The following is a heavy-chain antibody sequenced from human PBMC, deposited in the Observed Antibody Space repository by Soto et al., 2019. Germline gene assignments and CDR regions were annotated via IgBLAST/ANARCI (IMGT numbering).Heavy chain of an antibody. CDR3: STDSWNTMSAVRFGN. Sequence: RGSMRLSRAVAGLTSGNAWINWVSQAEGKGMEWVGRIQSNTDGGTTDFAAPVKGRFAISRDDSKNRVYLQMYSRKTEDTGIFFFSTDSWNTMSAVRFGNCGHGTLVTLTS. J-gene: IGHJ4*03. V-gene: IGHV3-15*07. CDR2: IQSNTDGGTT. D-gene: IGHD1-1*01. CDR1: GLTSGNAW.